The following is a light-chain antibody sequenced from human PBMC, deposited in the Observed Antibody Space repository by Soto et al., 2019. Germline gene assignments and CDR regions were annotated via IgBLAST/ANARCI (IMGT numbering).Light chain of an antibody. CDR3: QHYNSYSEA. Sequence: DVQMTQAPSTLSGSVGDTVTITGRASQSISSWLAWYQQQPRKAPKLLIYKASTLKSGVPSRFSGSGSGTEFTLTISSLQPDDFVTYYCQHYNSYSEAFGQGTKVDIK. CDR1: QSISSW. V-gene: IGKV1-5*03. CDR2: KAS. J-gene: IGKJ1*01.